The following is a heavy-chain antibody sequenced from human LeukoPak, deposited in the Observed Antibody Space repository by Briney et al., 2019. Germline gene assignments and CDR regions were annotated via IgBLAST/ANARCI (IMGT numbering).Heavy chain of an antibody. V-gene: IGHV4-59*11. CDR3: ASRPAGTTWYGVFDY. CDR1: GATINSHY. D-gene: IGHD6-13*01. J-gene: IGHJ4*02. CDR2: VFNGGST. Sequence: SETLSLTCSVSGATINSHYWSWIRQSPGKGPEWIGYVFNGGSTNYNPSLKSRVTMSLDTPRDQFSLRLTSVTAADTAIYYCASRPAGTTWYGVFDYWSQGTLVTVSS.